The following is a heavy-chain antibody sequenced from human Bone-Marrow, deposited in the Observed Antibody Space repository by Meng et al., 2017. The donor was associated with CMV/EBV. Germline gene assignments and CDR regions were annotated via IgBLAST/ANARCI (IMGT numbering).Heavy chain of an antibody. J-gene: IGHJ5*02. V-gene: IGHV4-4*07. CDR3: ARGLVVPAVEGVNLFDP. D-gene: IGHD2-2*01. CDR1: GGSISSYY. CDR2: IYTSGGT. Sequence: SETLSLTCTVSGGSISSYYWSWIRQPAGKGLEWIGRIYTSGGTNYNPSLKSRVTMSVDTSKNQFSLKLSSVTAADTAVYYCARGLVVPAVEGVNLFDPWGQGTLVTVSS.